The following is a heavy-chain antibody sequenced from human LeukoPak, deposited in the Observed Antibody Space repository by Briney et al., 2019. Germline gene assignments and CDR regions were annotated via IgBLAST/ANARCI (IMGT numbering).Heavy chain of an antibody. CDR1: GFTFSSYS. Sequence: GGSPRLSCAASGFTFSSYSMNWVRQAPGKGLEWVSSISSSSSYIYYADSVKGRFTISRDNAKNSLYLQMNSLRAEDTAVYYCAILLGGYYYDSGSYYQGDVWGQGTTVTVSS. V-gene: IGHV3-21*01. J-gene: IGHJ6*02. D-gene: IGHD3-10*01. CDR3: AILLGGYYYDSGSYYQGDV. CDR2: ISSSSSYI.